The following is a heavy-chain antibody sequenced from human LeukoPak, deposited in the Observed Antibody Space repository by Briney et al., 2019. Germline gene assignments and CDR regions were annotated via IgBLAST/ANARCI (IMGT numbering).Heavy chain of an antibody. V-gene: IGHV3-23*01. CDR3: AKDLDYGDYLYYFDY. D-gene: IGHD4-17*01. CDR1: GFTFSSYA. CDR2: ISGSGGST. J-gene: IGHJ4*02. Sequence: GGSLRLSCAASGFTFSSYAMSWVRQAPGKGLEWVSAISGSGGSTYYADSVKGRFTISRDNSKNTLYLQMNSLRAEDTAVYYCAKDLDYGDYLYYFDYWGQGTLVTVSS.